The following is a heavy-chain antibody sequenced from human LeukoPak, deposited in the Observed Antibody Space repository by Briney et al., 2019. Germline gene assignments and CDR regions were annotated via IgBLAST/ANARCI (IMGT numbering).Heavy chain of an antibody. Sequence: GGSLRLSCAASGFTFSNYAMHWVRQAPGKGLEWVAVISYDGTNKYYADSVKGRYTISRDNSKNMLYLQMSSLRAEDTAVYYCAREVGATYFDYWGQGTLVTVSS. CDR2: ISYDGTNK. CDR1: GFTFSNYA. V-gene: IGHV3-30*03. J-gene: IGHJ4*02. CDR3: AREVGATYFDY. D-gene: IGHD1-26*01.